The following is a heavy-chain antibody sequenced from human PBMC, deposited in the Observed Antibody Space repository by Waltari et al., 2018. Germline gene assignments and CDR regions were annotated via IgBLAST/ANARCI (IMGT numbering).Heavy chain of an antibody. D-gene: IGHD1-26*01. CDR1: GGSFTAFY. J-gene: IGHJ6*02. CDR3: ARGQGEGADV. V-gene: IGHV4-34*01. Sequence: QVQLQQWGAGLLKPSETLSLTCVVNGGSFTAFYWTWVRQPPGKGLEWIGDSNQGETTQFNPPHRSRVTISVDRARNQISLTLTSVTAADTAVYYCARGQGEGADVWAQGTAVTVS. CDR2: SNQGETT.